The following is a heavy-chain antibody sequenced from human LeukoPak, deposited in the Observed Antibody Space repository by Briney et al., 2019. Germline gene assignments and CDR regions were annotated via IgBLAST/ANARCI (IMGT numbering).Heavy chain of an antibody. CDR2: IYSGGST. Sequence: GGSLSLSCAASGFTFSSYAMHWVRQAPGKGLEWVSVIYSGGSTYYADSVKGRFTISRDNSKNTLYLQMNSLRAEDTAVYYCARGLKPWGQGTLVTVSS. CDR3: ARGLKP. CDR1: GFTFSSYA. V-gene: IGHV3-66*02. D-gene: IGHD3-16*01. J-gene: IGHJ5*02.